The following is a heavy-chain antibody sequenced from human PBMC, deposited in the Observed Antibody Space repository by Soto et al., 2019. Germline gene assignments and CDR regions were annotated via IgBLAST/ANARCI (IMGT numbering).Heavy chain of an antibody. D-gene: IGHD6-13*01. Sequence: GGSLRLSCATSGFTFSSYEMNWVRQAPGKGLEWVSYISSSGSTIYYADSVKGRFTISRDNAKNSLYLQMDSLRAEDTAVYYCARDKEAGSFFPSYYGMDVWGQGTPVTVSS. CDR2: ISSSGSTI. V-gene: IGHV3-48*03. CDR1: GFTFSSYE. CDR3: ARDKEAGSFFPSYYGMDV. J-gene: IGHJ6*02.